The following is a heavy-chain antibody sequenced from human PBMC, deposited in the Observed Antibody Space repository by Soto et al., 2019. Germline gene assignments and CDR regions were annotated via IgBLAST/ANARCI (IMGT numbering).Heavy chain of an antibody. V-gene: IGHV4-39*01. J-gene: IGHJ5*02. CDR2: IYYSVST. D-gene: IGHD6-19*01. CDR3: ARGGIPVWFDP. Sequence: QLQLQESGPGLVKPSETLSLTCTVSGGSISSSSYYWGWVRQPPGKGLEWIGSIYYSVSTYYNPSPNSRVPISVDTSKNQFTLKLSSVSAADTAVYYCARGGIPVWFDPWGQGTLVTVSS. CDR1: GGSISSSSYY.